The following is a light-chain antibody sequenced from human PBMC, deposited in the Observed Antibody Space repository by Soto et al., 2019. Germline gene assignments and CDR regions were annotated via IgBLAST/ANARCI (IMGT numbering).Light chain of an antibody. CDR3: QSYDSSLSGVV. CDR2: GNS. Sequence: LTQPPSVSGAPGQRVTISCTGSSSNIGAGYDVHWYQQLPGTAPKLLFYGNSNRPSGVPDRFSGSKSGTSASLAITGLQAEDEADYYCQSYDSSLSGVVFGGGTKLTVL. V-gene: IGLV1-40*01. J-gene: IGLJ2*01. CDR1: SSNIGAGYD.